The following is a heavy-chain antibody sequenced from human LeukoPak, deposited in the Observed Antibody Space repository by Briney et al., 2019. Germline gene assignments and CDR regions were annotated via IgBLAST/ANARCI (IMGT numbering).Heavy chain of an antibody. Sequence: GGSLRLSCAASGFTFSSNWMSWVRQAPGKGLEWVGRIKSKTDGGTTEYAAPVKGRFTISRDDSKNTLYLQMNSLKTEDTAVYYCTTDRPTVPLDYWGQGTLVTVSS. CDR1: GFTFSSNW. CDR3: TTDRPTVPLDY. V-gene: IGHV3-15*01. D-gene: IGHD4-17*01. J-gene: IGHJ4*02. CDR2: IKSKTDGGTT.